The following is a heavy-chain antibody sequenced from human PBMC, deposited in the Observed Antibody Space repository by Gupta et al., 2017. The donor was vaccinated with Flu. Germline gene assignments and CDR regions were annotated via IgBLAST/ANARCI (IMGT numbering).Heavy chain of an antibody. CDR3: ARGVLEWLKPHFDY. Sequence: QVQLQESGPGLVKPSQTLSLTCTVSGGSLRSGSSYYWSWIRQHPGKGLEWIGYIYSSGSTYFNPSLKSRVTMSVDTSKHQFSLKLSSVTAADTAVYYCARGVLEWLKPHFDYWGQGALVTVSS. J-gene: IGHJ4*02. D-gene: IGHD3-3*01. CDR2: IYSSGST. CDR1: GGSLRSGSSYY. V-gene: IGHV4-31*03.